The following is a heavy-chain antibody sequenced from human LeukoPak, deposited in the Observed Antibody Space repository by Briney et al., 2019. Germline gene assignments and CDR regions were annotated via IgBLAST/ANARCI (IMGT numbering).Heavy chain of an antibody. Sequence: SETLSLTCTVSGGSISIYYWSWIRQPPGKGLEWIGYIYYSGSTNYNPSLKSRVTISVDTSKNQFSLKLTSVTAADTAVYYCARSEARSGYYYSADYWGQGTLVTVSS. CDR3: ARSEARSGYYYSADY. CDR2: IYYSGST. D-gene: IGHD3-22*01. CDR1: GGSISIYY. V-gene: IGHV4-59*01. J-gene: IGHJ4*02.